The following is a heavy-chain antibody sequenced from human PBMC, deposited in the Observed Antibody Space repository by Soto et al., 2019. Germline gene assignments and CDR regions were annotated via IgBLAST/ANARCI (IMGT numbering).Heavy chain of an antibody. Sequence: QVQLVQSGAEVKKPGASVKVSCRTSGYIFSSYDMHWVRQAPGQRLEWMGWISAGNGDTKYSQKFQDRVTITRDTSASTAYMELSSLRSEDTAVYYCAAVWLDFDYWGQGTLVTVSS. V-gene: IGHV1-3*01. CDR1: GYIFSSYD. J-gene: IGHJ4*02. D-gene: IGHD6-19*01. CDR3: AAVWLDFDY. CDR2: ISAGNGDT.